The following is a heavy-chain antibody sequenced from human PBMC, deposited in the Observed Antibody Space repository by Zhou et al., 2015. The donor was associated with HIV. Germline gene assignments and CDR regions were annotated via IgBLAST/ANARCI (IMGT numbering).Heavy chain of an antibody. CDR1: GGTFSSYT. V-gene: IGHV1-69*02. Sequence: QVQLVQSGAEVKKPGSSVKVSCKASGGTFSSYTISWVRQAPGQGLEWMGRIIPILGIANYAQKFQGRVTITADKSTSTAYMELSSLRSEDTAVYYCARTSRSKMLNKSYYFDYWGQGTLVTVSS. J-gene: IGHJ4*02. CDR2: IIPILGIA. CDR3: ARTSRSKMLNKSYYFDY. D-gene: IGHD3-16*01.